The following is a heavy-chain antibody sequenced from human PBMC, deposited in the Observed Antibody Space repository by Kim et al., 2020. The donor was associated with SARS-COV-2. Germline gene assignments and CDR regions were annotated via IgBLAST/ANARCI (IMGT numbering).Heavy chain of an antibody. D-gene: IGHD3-22*01. CDR3: TTSSGYYIGLEY. V-gene: IGHV3-30*01. J-gene: IGHJ4*02. Sequence: YSADSLRGRFTISRDNSKNTLYLQMNSLRTEDMAMYYCTTSSGYYIGLEYWGQGTPVTVSS.